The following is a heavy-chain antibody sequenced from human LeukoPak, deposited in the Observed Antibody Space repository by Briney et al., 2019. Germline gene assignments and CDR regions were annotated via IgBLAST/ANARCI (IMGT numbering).Heavy chain of an antibody. V-gene: IGHV3-74*01. J-gene: IGHJ4*02. CDR1: GFTFSSYW. D-gene: IGHD6-6*01. Sequence: GGSLRLSCAASGFTFSSYWMHWVRQAPGKGLVWVSRINSDGSSTSYADSVKGRFTISRDNSKNTQYLQMNSLRVEDTAVYYCASGKYSTSSLDYWGQGTLVTVSS. CDR3: ASGKYSTSSLDY. CDR2: INSDGSST.